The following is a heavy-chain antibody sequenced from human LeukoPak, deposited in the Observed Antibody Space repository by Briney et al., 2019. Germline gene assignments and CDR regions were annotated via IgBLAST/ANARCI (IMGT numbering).Heavy chain of an antibody. Sequence: GGSLRLSCAASGFTVSSNYMSWVRQAPGKGLEWVSVIYSGGSTYYADSVKGRFTISRDNSKNTLYLQMNSLRAEDTAVYYCARGSTGYSSSWYLNNWFDPWGQGTLVTVSS. J-gene: IGHJ5*02. D-gene: IGHD6-13*01. V-gene: IGHV3-66*01. CDR1: GFTVSSNY. CDR3: ARGSTGYSSSWYLNNWFDP. CDR2: IYSGGST.